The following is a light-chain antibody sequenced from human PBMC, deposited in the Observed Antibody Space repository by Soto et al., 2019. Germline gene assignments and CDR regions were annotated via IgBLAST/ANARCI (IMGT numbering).Light chain of an antibody. J-gene: IGLJ2*01. V-gene: IGLV2-14*01. CDR1: SSDVGGYNY. CDR3: SSYTSSSIL. Sequence: QSALTQPASVSASPGQSITISCTGTSSDVGGYNYVSWYQQHPGKAPKLMIYDVSNRPSGVSNRFSGSKSGNTASLTISGLQAEDEADYYCSSYTSSSILFGGGTKLTVL. CDR2: DVS.